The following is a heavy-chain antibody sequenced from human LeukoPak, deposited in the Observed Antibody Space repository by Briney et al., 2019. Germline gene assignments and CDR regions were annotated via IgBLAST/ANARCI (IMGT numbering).Heavy chain of an antibody. CDR2: IKRDGSDK. J-gene: IGHJ4*02. CDR1: GFTFSSYW. D-gene: IGHD3-22*01. Sequence: TGGSLRLSCAASGFTFSSYWMSWVRQAPGRGLEWVANIKRDGSDKYYVDSVKGRFTISRDNAKNSLYLQMNSLRAEDTAVYYCARLLCYDSSGYNYWGQGTLVTVSS. CDR3: ARLLCYDSSGYNY. V-gene: IGHV3-7*01.